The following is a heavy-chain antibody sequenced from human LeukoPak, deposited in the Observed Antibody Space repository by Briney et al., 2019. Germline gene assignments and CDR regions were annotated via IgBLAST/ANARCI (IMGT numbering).Heavy chain of an antibody. Sequence: GGSLRLSCAASGFTFSSYWMHWVRHAPGKGLVWVSRINSDGSITTYADSVKGRFTISRDNARNTLYLQMNSLRAEDTAVYYCARGTGYSYGSFDYWGQGTLVTVSS. J-gene: IGHJ4*02. CDR1: GFTFSSYW. V-gene: IGHV3-74*01. D-gene: IGHD5-18*01. CDR2: INSDGSIT. CDR3: ARGTGYSYGSFDY.